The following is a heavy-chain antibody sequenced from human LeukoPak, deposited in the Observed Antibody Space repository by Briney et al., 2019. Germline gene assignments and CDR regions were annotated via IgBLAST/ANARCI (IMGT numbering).Heavy chain of an antibody. CDR3: AKEETRFGQSPDFWSGYSGSEFDY. CDR1: GFTFSSYA. V-gene: IGHV3-23*01. J-gene: IGHJ4*02. D-gene: IGHD3-3*01. CDR2: ISGSGGST. Sequence: GGSLRLSCAASGFTFSSYAMSWVRQAPGKGLEWVSAISGSGGSTYYADSVKGRFTISRDNSKNTLYLQMNSLRAEDTAVYYCAKEETRFGQSPDFWSGYSGSEFDYWGQGTLVTVSS.